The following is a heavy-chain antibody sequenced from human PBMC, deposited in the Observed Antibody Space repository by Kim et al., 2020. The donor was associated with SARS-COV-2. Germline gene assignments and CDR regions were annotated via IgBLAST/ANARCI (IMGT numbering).Heavy chain of an antibody. CDR3: VKGLSTRPVYYGMDV. Sequence: GGSLRLSCSASGFTFSNYAMHWVRQAPVKGLEYVSAMSSNVGSTCYADSVKGRFTISRDNSKNTLYLQMSSLRGEYTAVYYCVKGLSTRPVYYGMDVWGQGTTVTVSS. D-gene: IGHD3-3*02. CDR1: GFTFSNYA. J-gene: IGHJ6*02. CDR2: MSSNVGST. V-gene: IGHV3-64D*06.